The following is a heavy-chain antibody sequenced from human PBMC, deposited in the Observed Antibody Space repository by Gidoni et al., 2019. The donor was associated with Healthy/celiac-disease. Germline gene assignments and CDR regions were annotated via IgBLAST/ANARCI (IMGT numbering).Heavy chain of an antibody. D-gene: IGHD6-19*01. CDR2: ISYDGSNK. J-gene: IGHJ6*02. Sequence: QVQLVASGGGVVQPGSSLRLPCAASGFPFRSYAMHWVRQAPGKGLEWVAVISYDGSNKYYADSVKGRFTISRDNSKNTLYLQMNSLRAEDTAVYYCARAIEAGPLYYYYGMDVWGQGTTVTVSS. CDR3: ARAIEAGPLYYYYGMDV. CDR1: GFPFRSYA. V-gene: IGHV3-30-3*01.